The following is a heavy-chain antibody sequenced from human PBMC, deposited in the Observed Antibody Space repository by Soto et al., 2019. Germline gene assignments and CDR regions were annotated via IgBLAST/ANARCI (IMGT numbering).Heavy chain of an antibody. Sequence: ASVKVSCKASGYTFTSYGISWVRQAPGQGLEWMGWISAYNGNTNYAQKLQGRVTMTTDTSTSTAYMELRSLRSDDTAVYYCARVVNGDYVGGDAFDIWGQGTMVTVSS. V-gene: IGHV1-18*01. J-gene: IGHJ3*02. CDR1: GYTFTSYG. CDR3: ARVVNGDYVGGDAFDI. D-gene: IGHD4-17*01. CDR2: ISAYNGNT.